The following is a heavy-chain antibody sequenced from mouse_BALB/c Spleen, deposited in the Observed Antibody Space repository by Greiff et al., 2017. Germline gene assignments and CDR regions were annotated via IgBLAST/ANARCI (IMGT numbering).Heavy chain of an antibody. CDR3: ARIATATDY. D-gene: IGHD1-2*01. Sequence: VQLKESGGDLVKPGGSLKLSCAASGFTFSSYGMSWVRQTPDKRLEWVATISSGGSYTYYPDSVKGRFTISRDNAKNTLYLQMSSLKSEDTAMYYCARIATATDYWGQGTTLTVSS. CDR1: GFTFSSYG. V-gene: IGHV5-6*01. CDR2: ISSGGSYT. J-gene: IGHJ2*01.